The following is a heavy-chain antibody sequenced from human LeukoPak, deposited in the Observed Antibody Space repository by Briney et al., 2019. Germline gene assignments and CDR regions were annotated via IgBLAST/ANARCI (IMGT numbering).Heavy chain of an antibody. J-gene: IGHJ5*02. D-gene: IGHD3-10*01. V-gene: IGHV4-34*01. CDR3: ARGFEYYYGSGSLGRFDP. CDR1: GGSFSGYY. CDR2: INHSGST. Sequence: KPSETLSLTCAVYGGSFSGYYWSWIRQPPGKGLEWIGEINHSGSTNYNPSLKSRVTISVDTSKNQFSLKLSSVTAADTAVYYCARGFEYYYGSGSLGRFDPWGQGTLVTVSS.